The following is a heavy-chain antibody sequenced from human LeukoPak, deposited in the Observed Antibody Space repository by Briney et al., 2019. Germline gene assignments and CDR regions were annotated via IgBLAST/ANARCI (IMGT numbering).Heavy chain of an antibody. CDR1: GYSISSGYY. CDR3: ARHWPVEMATPFDY. V-gene: IGHV4-38-2*01. Sequence: PSETLSLTCAVSGYSISSGYYWGWIRQPPGKGPEWIGSNYHSGSTYYNPSLKSRVTISVDTSKNQFSLKLSSVTAADTAVYYCARHWPVEMATPFDYWGQGTLVTVSS. CDR2: NYHSGST. D-gene: IGHD5-24*01. J-gene: IGHJ4*02.